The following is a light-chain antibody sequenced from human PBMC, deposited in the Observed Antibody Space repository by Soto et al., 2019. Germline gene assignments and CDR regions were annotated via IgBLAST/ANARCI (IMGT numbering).Light chain of an antibody. CDR2: GAS. CDR1: QSVSSN. V-gene: IGKV3-15*01. J-gene: IGKJ2*01. Sequence: EIVMTQSPATLSVSPGERATLSCRASQSVSSNLAWYQQKPGQAPRLVIYGASTRATGIPARFSGSGSGTEFTLTISSLQSEDSAVYYCQQYNSWPPYTFGQGTKLEIK. CDR3: QQYNSWPPYT.